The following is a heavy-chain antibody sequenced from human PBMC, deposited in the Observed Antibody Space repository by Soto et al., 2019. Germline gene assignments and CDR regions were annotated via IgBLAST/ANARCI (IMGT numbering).Heavy chain of an antibody. D-gene: IGHD6-13*01. CDR3: ASLIAAAGPPHSPRYYYGMDV. V-gene: IGHV1-69*12. J-gene: IGHJ6*02. CDR2: IIPIFGTA. Sequence: QVQLVQSRAEVKKPGSSVKVSCKASGGTFSSYAISWVRQAPGQGLEWMGGIIPIFGTADYAQKFQGRVTITADEPTSTAYMERSSLRSEDTAVYYCASLIAAAGPPHSPRYYYGMDVWGQGTTVTVSS. CDR1: GGTFSSYA.